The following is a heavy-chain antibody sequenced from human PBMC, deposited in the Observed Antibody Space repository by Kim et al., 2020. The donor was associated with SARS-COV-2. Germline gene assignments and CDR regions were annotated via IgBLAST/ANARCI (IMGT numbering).Heavy chain of an antibody. D-gene: IGHD2-15*01. CDR3: AKDEPWGGSTPGAMDV. J-gene: IGHJ6*01. CDR2: INWDGTTT. Sequence: GGSLRLSCTTSGFTFNDYTMHWVRQAPGKGLEWVSLINWDGTTTYYADSVKGRFTISRDNSENSLYLQMNSLRTEDTALYYCAKDEPWGGSTPGAMDVWG. CDR1: GFTFNDYT. V-gene: IGHV3-43*01.